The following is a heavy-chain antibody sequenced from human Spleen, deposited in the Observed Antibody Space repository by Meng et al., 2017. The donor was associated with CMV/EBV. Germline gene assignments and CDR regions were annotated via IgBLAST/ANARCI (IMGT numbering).Heavy chain of an antibody. CDR2: INSDGSST. J-gene: IGHJ5*02. V-gene: IGHV3-74*01. D-gene: IGHD2-2*01. CDR3: ARGYCSSTSCSTSSNWFDP. Sequence: GGSLRLSCAASGFTFSSYWTHWVRQAPGKGLVWVSRINSDGSSTSYADSVKGRFTISRDNAKNTLYLQMNSLRAEDTAVYYCARGYCSSTSCSTSSNWFDPWGQGTLVTVSS. CDR1: GFTFSSYW.